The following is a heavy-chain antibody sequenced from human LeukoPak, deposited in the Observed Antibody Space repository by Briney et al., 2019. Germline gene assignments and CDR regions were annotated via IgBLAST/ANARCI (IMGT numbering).Heavy chain of an antibody. CDR1: GGSISSGGYS. J-gene: IGHJ3*02. CDR2: IYHSGST. CDR3: ARSQDLASGQNDFWSGYPHPDAFDI. Sequence: PSETLSLTCAVSGGSISSGGYSWSWIRQPPGKGLEWIGYIYHSGSTYYNPSLKSRVTISVDTSKNQFSLKLSSVTAADTAVYYCARSQDLASGQNDFWSGYPHPDAFDIWGQGTMVTVSS. D-gene: IGHD3-3*01. V-gene: IGHV4-30-2*05.